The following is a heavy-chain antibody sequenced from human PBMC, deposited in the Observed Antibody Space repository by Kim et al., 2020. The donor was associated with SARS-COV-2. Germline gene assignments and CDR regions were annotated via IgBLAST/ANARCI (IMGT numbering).Heavy chain of an antibody. Sequence: QKFQGRVTITRDTSASTAYMELSSLRSEDTAVYYCARPIAAAGIPSPFDYWGQGTLVTVSS. CDR3: ARPIAAAGIPSPFDY. D-gene: IGHD6-13*01. V-gene: IGHV1-3*01. J-gene: IGHJ4*02.